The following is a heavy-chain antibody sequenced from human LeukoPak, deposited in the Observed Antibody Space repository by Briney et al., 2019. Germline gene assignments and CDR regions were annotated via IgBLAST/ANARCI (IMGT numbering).Heavy chain of an antibody. V-gene: IGHV3-7*01. D-gene: IGHD2-15*01. CDR1: GFTFSSYS. Sequence: GGSLRLSCAASGFTFSSYSMSWFRQAPGKGLEWVADIRQDGSDEHYVASVKGRFTISRDSTSLFLQMNSLRAEDTAVYYCAGGQGWHFDLWGRGTLITVSS. CDR3: AGGQGWHFDL. CDR2: IRQDGSDE. J-gene: IGHJ2*01.